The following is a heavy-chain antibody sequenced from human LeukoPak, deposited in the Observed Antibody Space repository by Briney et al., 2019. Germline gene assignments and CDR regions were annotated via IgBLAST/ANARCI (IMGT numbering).Heavy chain of an antibody. Sequence: GRSLRLSCAASGFTFSSYGMHWVRQAPGKGLEWVAVIWYDGSNKYYADSVKGRFTISRDNSKNTLYLQMNSLRAEDTAVYYCARDRLGIPLTGYRFDYWGQGTLVTVSS. CDR2: IWYDGSNK. V-gene: IGHV3-33*01. J-gene: IGHJ4*02. D-gene: IGHD3-9*01. CDR1: GFTFSSYG. CDR3: ARDRLGIPLTGYRFDY.